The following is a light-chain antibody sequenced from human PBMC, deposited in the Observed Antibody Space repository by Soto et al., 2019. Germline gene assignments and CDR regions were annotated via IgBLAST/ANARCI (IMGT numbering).Light chain of an antibody. Sequence: QAVVTQEPSLTVSPGGTVTLTCSSSTGTVTSGHYPYWFQQKPGQAPRTLIYDTNNKQSWTPARFSGSLLGGKAALTLSGAQPEDEAEYYCLLLYSGARVFGGGTQLTVL. V-gene: IGLV7-46*01. CDR3: LLLYSGARV. CDR2: DTN. J-gene: IGLJ3*02. CDR1: TGTVTSGHY.